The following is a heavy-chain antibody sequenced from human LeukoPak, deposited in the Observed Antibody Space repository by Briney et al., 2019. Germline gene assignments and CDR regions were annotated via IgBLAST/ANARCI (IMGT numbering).Heavy chain of an antibody. V-gene: IGHV3-48*04. CDR1: GFTFSSYS. CDR2: ISSSSSTI. Sequence: GGSLRLSCAASGFTFSSYSMNWVRQAPGKGLEWVSYISSSSSTIYYADSVKGRFTISRDNAKNSLYLQMNSLRAEDTAVYYCATDLLRFLEWLNYFDYWGQGTLVTVSS. J-gene: IGHJ4*02. CDR3: ATDLLRFLEWLNYFDY. D-gene: IGHD3-3*01.